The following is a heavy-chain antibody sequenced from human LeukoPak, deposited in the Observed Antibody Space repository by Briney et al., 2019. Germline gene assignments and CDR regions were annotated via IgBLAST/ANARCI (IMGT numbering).Heavy chain of an antibody. D-gene: IGHD1-1*01. J-gene: IGHJ5*02. CDR1: GYTFTSYY. Sequence: ASVRVSCKASGYTFTSYYMHWVRQAPGQGLEWMGIINPSGGSTSYAQKFQGRVTMTRDTSTSTVYMELSSLRPEDTAVYYCARVRGGLFDPWGQGTLVTVSS. V-gene: IGHV1-46*01. CDR3: ARVRGGLFDP. CDR2: INPSGGST.